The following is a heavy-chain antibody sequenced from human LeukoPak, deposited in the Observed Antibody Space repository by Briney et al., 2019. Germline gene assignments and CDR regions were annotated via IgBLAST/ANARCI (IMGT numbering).Heavy chain of an antibody. V-gene: IGHV4-59*01. CDR2: IHYSGST. CDR1: GGSISPYY. D-gene: IGHD2-2*01. CDR3: ARETPTAASLDY. J-gene: IGHJ4*02. Sequence: PSETLSLTCTVSGGSISPYYWSWIRQPPGKGLEWIGYIHYSGSTNYNPSLKSRVSMSVDTSKNQFSLKLNSVTAADTAVYYCARETPTAASLDYWGQGTLVTVSS.